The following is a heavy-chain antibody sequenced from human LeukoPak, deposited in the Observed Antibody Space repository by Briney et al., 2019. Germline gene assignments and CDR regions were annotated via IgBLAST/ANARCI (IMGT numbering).Heavy chain of an antibody. Sequence: GGSRRLSCAASGFTFTIYWMNWVRQAPGKGLEWVANIKQDGSEMYYVDSVKGRFTISRDNAKNSVYLQMNSLRAEDTAVYYCARDAHRVGDLDVWGQGTTVTVSS. CDR3: ARDAHRVGDLDV. CDR2: IKQDGSEM. J-gene: IGHJ6*02. V-gene: IGHV3-7*01. D-gene: IGHD3-16*01. CDR1: GFTFTIYW.